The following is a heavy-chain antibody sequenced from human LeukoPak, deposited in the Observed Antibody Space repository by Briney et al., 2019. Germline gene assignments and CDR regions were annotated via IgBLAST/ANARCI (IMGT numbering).Heavy chain of an antibody. D-gene: IGHD2-2*01. CDR1: GYSISGGYF. CDR3: VRQHNWFDP. J-gene: IGHJ5*02. Sequence: SETLSLTCTVSGYSISGGYFWGWIRQPPGKGLEWIGTIYQSGSTYDNPSLKSRVTISVDTPENQFSLKLTSVTAADTAVYYCVRQHNWFDPWGQGTLVTVSS. CDR2: IYQSGST. V-gene: IGHV4-38-2*02.